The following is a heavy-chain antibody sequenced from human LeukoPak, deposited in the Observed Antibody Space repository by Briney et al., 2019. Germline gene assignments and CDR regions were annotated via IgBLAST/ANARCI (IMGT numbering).Heavy chain of an antibody. CDR3: ARADFWSGYPKFDP. V-gene: IGHV4-59*01. D-gene: IGHD3-3*01. J-gene: IGHJ5*02. Sequence: SETLSLTCTVSGGSISSYYWSWIRQPPGKGLEWIGYIYYSGSTNYDPSLKSRVTISVDTSKNQFSLKLSSVTAADTAVYYCARADFWSGYPKFDPWGQGTLVTVSS. CDR2: IYYSGST. CDR1: GGSISSYY.